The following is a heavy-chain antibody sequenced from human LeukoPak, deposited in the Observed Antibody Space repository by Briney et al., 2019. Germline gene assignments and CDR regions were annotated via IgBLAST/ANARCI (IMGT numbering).Heavy chain of an antibody. J-gene: IGHJ4*02. V-gene: IGHV3-23*01. D-gene: IGHD2-2*01. CDR1: GFIFSSHA. CDR3: AKGVGGYCSSTDCRAYDN. CDR2: ISGSGDGT. Sequence: GGSLRLSCAASGFIFSSHAMNWGRQAPGKGLEWVSAISGSGDGTYYADSVKGRFTVSRDNSKNTLYLQMNNLRAEDSAVYYCAKGVGGYCSSTDCRAYDNWGQGTLVTVSS.